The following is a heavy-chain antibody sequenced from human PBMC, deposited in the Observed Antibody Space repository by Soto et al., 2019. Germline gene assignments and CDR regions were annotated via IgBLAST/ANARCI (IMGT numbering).Heavy chain of an antibody. CDR1: GFTFNSFT. V-gene: IGHV3-21*01. D-gene: IGHD3-10*01. J-gene: IGHJ4*02. CDR3: AREYYADSGGFCFFVY. Sequence: PGGSLRLSCVGSGFTFNSFTMNWVRQAPGKGLEWVSYINRDSSSIYYADSVKGRFTVSRDNAKNSLFLQMDSLRAEDTAIYYCAREYYADSGGFCFFVYWGQGTLVTVSS. CDR2: INRDSSSI.